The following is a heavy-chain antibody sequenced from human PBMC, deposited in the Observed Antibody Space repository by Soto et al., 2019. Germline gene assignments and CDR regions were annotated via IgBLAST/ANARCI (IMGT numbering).Heavy chain of an antibody. J-gene: IGHJ4*02. D-gene: IGHD6-13*01. CDR1: GYTFTNYH. V-gene: IGHV1-8*01. Sequence: QVQLVQSGAEVKKPGASVKVSCKASGYTFTNYHIHWVRQATGQGLEWRGWMNPNSGDTDYAQKFQGRVTMTRDTSIIEAYMGLGGRRSEETAVYSFAEGGGGRWYSGDYWGQGTLVTVSS. CDR2: MNPNSGDT. CDR3: AEGGGGRWYSGDY.